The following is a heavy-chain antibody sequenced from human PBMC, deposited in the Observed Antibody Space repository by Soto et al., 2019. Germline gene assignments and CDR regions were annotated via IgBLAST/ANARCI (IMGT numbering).Heavy chain of an antibody. CDR1: GGSISSAYDY. V-gene: IGHV4-30-4*01. Sequence: QVQLQESGPILVKPSQTLSLTCTVSGGSISSAYDYWSWIRPSPDKGLEWIGHFYDGGSTYNNPSLTSRVTISVDTSKNQFSLQLRSVTAADTAVYYCASGPSGDKVDYWGQGTLVTVSS. J-gene: IGHJ4*02. CDR2: FYDGGST. D-gene: IGHD7-27*01. CDR3: ASGPSGDKVDY.